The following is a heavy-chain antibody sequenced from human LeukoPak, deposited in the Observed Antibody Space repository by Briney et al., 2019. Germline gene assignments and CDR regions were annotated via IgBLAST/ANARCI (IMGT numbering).Heavy chain of an antibody. V-gene: IGHV3-48*03. CDR1: GFTFTTYQ. J-gene: IGHJ4*02. CDR2: ISTGGSTI. CDR3: ARSPYGAYEVFDS. Sequence: GGSLRLSCAASGFTFTTYQMNWVRQAPGKGLEWVSYISTGGSTIYYADSVKGRFTISRDNAKNSLYLQMNSLRAEDTAAYYCARSPYGAYEVFDSWGQGTLVTVSS. D-gene: IGHD5-12*01.